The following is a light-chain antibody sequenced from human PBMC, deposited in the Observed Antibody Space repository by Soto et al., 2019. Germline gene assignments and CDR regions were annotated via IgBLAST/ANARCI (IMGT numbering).Light chain of an antibody. CDR2: DAS. CDR1: QTVSITY. J-gene: IGKJ5*01. CDR3: QQRSNWPPIT. Sequence: LTQYPGTLSLSPGESATLSCRASQTVSITYLTWYQQKPGQAPRLLIYDASNRATGVPARFSGSGSGTDFTLTISSLEPEDFAVYYCQQRSNWPPITFGQGTRLEIK. V-gene: IGKV3-11*01.